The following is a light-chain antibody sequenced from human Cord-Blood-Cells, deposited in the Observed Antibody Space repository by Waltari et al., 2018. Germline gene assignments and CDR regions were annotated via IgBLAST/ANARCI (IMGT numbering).Light chain of an antibody. V-gene: IGKV1-8*01. J-gene: IGKJ3*01. CDR2: AAS. CDR3: QQYYSYPFT. Sequence: AIRMTKSPSSLSASTGDRVTITCRASQGISSYLAWYQQKPGKAPKLLIYAASTLQSGVPSRFSGSRSGTDFTLTISCLQSEDFATDYCQQYYSYPFTFGPGTKVDIK. CDR1: QGISSY.